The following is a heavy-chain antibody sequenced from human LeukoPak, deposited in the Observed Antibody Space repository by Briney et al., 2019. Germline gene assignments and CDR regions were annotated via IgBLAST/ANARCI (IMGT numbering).Heavy chain of an antibody. CDR3: ARFKHIVVVTAIYYFDY. V-gene: IGHV4-4*02. CDR2: IYHSGST. Sequence: PSGTLSPTCAVSGGSISSSNWWSWVRQPPGKGLEWIGEIYHSGSTNYNPSLKSRVTISVDKSKNQFSLKLSSVTAADTAVYYCARFKHIVVVTAIYYFDYWGQGTLVTVSS. CDR1: GGSISSSNW. J-gene: IGHJ4*02. D-gene: IGHD2-21*02.